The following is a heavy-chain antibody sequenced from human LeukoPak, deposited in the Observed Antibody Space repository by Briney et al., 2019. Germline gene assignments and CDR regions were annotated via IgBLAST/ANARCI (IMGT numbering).Heavy chain of an antibody. CDR2: ISSSSSYI. D-gene: IGHD2-15*01. CDR1: GFTFSSYS. Sequence: GSLRLSCAASGFTFSSYSMNWVRQAPGKGLEWGSSISSSSSYIYYADSVKGRFTISRDNAKNSLYLQMNSMRAEDTAVYYCARDVREYCSGGPSYPGVCNNWGQGPLATVSS. CDR3: ARDVREYCSGGPSYPGVCNN. V-gene: IGHV3-21*01. J-gene: IGHJ4*02.